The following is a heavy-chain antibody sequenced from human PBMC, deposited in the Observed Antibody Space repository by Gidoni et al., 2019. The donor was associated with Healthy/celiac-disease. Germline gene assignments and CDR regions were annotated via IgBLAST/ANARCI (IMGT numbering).Heavy chain of an antibody. Sequence: EVQLLESGGGLVQPGGSLRLSCAASGFTFSSYAMSWVRQAPGKGLEWVSAIRGSGGSTYYADSVKGRFTISRDKSKNTLYLQMNSLRAEDTAVYYCAKGEFGDTAMVLSYFDYWGQGTLVTVSS. CDR1: GFTFSSYA. V-gene: IGHV3-23*01. D-gene: IGHD5-18*01. CDR2: IRGSGGST. J-gene: IGHJ4*02. CDR3: AKGEFGDTAMVLSYFDY.